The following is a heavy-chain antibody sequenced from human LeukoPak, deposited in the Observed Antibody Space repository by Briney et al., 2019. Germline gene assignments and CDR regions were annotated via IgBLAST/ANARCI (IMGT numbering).Heavy chain of an antibody. V-gene: IGHV3-23*01. CDR2: ISAGGGTT. CDR3: AAVDNRVGFDC. Sequence: GGSLRLSCAASEFTFSSYAMTWVRQAPGKGLEWVSGISAGGGTTYYADSVKGRFSISRDNSKKTVYLQMNSLRAEDTAVYYCAAVDNRVGFDCWGQGTLVTVSS. D-gene: IGHD1-14*01. CDR1: EFTFSSYA. J-gene: IGHJ4*02.